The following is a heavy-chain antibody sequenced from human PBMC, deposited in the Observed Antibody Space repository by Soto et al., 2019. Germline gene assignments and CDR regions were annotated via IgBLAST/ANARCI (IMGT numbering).Heavy chain of an antibody. Sequence: ASVKVSCKASGYTFTSYGISWVRQAPGQGLEWMGWISAYNGNTNYAQKLQGRVTMTTDTSTSTVYMELSSLRSEDTAVYYCARDSNSRLLWFGELYYYGMDVWGQGTTVTVSS. CDR2: ISAYNGNT. CDR3: ARDSNSRLLWFGELYYYGMDV. J-gene: IGHJ6*02. V-gene: IGHV1-18*01. D-gene: IGHD3-10*01. CDR1: GYTFTSYG.